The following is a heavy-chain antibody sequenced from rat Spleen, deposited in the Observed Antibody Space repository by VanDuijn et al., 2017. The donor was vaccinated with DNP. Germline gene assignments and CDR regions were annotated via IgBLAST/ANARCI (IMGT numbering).Heavy chain of an antibody. Sequence: EVKLVESGGGLVQPGRSLKLSCAASGFTFSDYAMAWVRQAPKKGLEWVASISYDGSRTYYRDSVKGRFTISRDNAKSTLYLQMDSLRSEDTATYYCATLGDFDYWGQGVMVTVSS. V-gene: IGHV5-7*01. CDR3: ATLGDFDY. D-gene: IGHD5-1*01. CDR1: GFTFSDYA. J-gene: IGHJ2*01. CDR2: ISYDGSRT.